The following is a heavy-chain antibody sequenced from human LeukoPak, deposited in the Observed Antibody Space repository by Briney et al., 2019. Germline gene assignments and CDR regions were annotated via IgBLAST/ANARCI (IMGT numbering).Heavy chain of an antibody. CDR1: GFTFNSHW. D-gene: IGHD2-2*01. CDR2: IKQGGSEK. J-gene: IGHJ4*02. V-gene: IGHV3-7*03. Sequence: PGGSLRLSCAASGFTFNSHWMTWVRQAPGKGLEWVARIKQGGSEKYYADSVKGRFTVSRDNAKNSLYLQMDSLRAEDTALYYCARAPITSPFYFDSWGQGTLVTVSS. CDR3: ARAPITSPFYFDS.